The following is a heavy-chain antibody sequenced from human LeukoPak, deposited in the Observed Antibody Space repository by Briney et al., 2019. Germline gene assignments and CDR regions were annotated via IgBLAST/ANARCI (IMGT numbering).Heavy chain of an antibody. CDR1: GSSFTGYY. Sequence: SETLSLTCSVSGSSFTGYYWTWIRQTPGKGLEWIGENNNSGGITYNPSLNSRVTMSVDTSKNQFSLKLNSVTAADTAVYYCAREEYSPGHYSFDYWGQGTLVTVSS. CDR2: NNNSGGI. J-gene: IGHJ4*02. D-gene: IGHD5-18*01. V-gene: IGHV4-34*01. CDR3: AREEYSPGHYSFDY.